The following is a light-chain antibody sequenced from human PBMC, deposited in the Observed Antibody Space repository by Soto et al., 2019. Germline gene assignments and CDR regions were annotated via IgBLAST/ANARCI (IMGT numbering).Light chain of an antibody. J-gene: IGLJ2*01. CDR2: SSN. V-gene: IGLV1-44*01. CDR3: QSYDSSLSGLVV. Sequence: QSVLTQPPSASGTPGQRVTISCSGSNSNIGSNTVNWYQQFPGAAPKLLVYSSNLRPSGVPDRFSGSKSGTSASLAISGLQSEDESDYYCQSYDSSLSGLVVFGGGTKLTVL. CDR1: NSNIGSNT.